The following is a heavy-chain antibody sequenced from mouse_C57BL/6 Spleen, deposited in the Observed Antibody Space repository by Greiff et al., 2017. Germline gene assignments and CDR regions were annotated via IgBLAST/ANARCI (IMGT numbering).Heavy chain of an antibody. V-gene: IGHV5-6*01. D-gene: IGHD1-1*01. J-gene: IGHJ2*01. CDR3: ACFYYCGSEEYFDY. Sequence: EVQLVESGGDLVKPEGSLKLSCAASGFTFSSYGMSWVRQTPDKRLEWVATISSGGSYTYYPDSVKGRFTISRDNAKNTLYLQMISLKSEDTAMYDCACFYYCGSEEYFDYWGQGTTLTVSS. CDR2: ISSGGSYT. CDR1: GFTFSSYG.